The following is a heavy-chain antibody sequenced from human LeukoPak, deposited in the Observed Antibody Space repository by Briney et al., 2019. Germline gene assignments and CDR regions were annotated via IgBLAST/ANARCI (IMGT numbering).Heavy chain of an antibody. Sequence: ASVKVSCKASGYTFTKYFLHWVRQAPGQGLEWMGWINPNDGGALYAQKFQGRVTMTTDTSITPAYMEMSRLRSDDTAFYYCARDDYGDLQYFENWGQGTLVTVSS. CDR3: ARDDYGDLQYFEN. CDR2: INPNDGGA. CDR1: GYTFTKYF. D-gene: IGHD4-17*01. V-gene: IGHV1-2*02. J-gene: IGHJ4*02.